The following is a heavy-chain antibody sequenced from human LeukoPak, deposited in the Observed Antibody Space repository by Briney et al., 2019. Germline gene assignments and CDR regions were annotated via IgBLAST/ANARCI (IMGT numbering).Heavy chain of an antibody. CDR2: IDPSDSYT. D-gene: IGHD3-10*01. CDR3: ARTSWFGVDY. CDR1: GHSFTSYW. J-gene: IGHJ4*02. Sequence: GESLKISCKGSGHSFTSYWISWVGQMPGRGLEWMGRIDPSDSYTNYSPSFQGHVTISADKSISTAYLQWSSLTASDTAMYYCARTSWFGVDYWGQGTLVTVSS. V-gene: IGHV5-10-1*01.